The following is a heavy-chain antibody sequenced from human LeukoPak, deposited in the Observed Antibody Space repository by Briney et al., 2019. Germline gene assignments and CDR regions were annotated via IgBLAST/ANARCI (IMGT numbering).Heavy chain of an antibody. D-gene: IGHD6-19*01. CDR1: GFTFSSYA. J-gene: IGHJ4*02. CDR3: ARASTGYSSGWFLTYYFDY. Sequence: GGSLRLSCAASGFTFSSYAMHWVRQAPGKGLEWVAVISYDGSNKYYADSVKGRFTISRDNSKNTLYLQMNSLRAEDTAVYYCARASTGYSSGWFLTYYFDYWGQGTLVTVSS. CDR2: ISYDGSNK. V-gene: IGHV3-30-3*01.